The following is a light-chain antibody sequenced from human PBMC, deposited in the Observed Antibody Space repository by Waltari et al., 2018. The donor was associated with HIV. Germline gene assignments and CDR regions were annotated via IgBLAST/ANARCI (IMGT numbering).Light chain of an antibody. CDR2: GNS. Sequence: QSVLTQPLSVSGAPGQRVTISCTGSSSTIGAGYDVHWYQQLPGTAPKLLIYGNSNRPSGVPDRFSGSKSGTSASLAITGLLAEDEADYYCQSYDSSLSVWVFGGGTKLTVL. V-gene: IGLV1-40*01. J-gene: IGLJ3*02. CDR3: QSYDSSLSVWV. CDR1: SSTIGAGYD.